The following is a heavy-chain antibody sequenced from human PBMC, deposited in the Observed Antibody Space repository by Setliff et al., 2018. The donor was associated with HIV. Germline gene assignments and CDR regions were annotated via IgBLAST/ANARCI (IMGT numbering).Heavy chain of an antibody. CDR2: IYYSGST. V-gene: IGHV4-59*08. Sequence: SETLSLTCTVSGGSISTYYWSWIRQPPGKGLEWVGYIYYSGSTNYNPSLKSRVTISVDTSKNHFSLRLSSVTDADTAVYYCARVFTAGRREYYFDLWGQGTLVTVSS. D-gene: IGHD6-6*01. CDR1: GGSISTYY. CDR3: ARVFTAGRREYYFDL. J-gene: IGHJ4*02.